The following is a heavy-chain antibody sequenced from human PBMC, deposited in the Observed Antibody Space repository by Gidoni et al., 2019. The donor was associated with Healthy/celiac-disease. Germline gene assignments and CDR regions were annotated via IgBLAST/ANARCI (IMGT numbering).Heavy chain of an antibody. V-gene: IGHV1-24*01. Sequence: QVQRVQSGAEVKKPGASVKVSCKVSGYTLTDLSMHWVRQAPGKGLEWMGGFDPEDGERINEQKFQGRDTITEDTSTDTAYMELSSLSSEDTAVYYCATGMITFGGVIDRTFDYWGQGTLVTVSS. J-gene: IGHJ4*02. CDR2: FDPEDGER. D-gene: IGHD3-16*02. CDR3: ATGMITFGGVIDRTFDY. CDR1: GYTLTDLS.